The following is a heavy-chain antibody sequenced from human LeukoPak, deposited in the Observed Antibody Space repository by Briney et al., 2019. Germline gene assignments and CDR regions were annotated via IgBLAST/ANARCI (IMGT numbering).Heavy chain of an antibody. CDR3: ARVACGDYGYYYYMDV. J-gene: IGHJ6*03. CDR2: INHSGST. CDR1: GGSFSGYY. V-gene: IGHV4-34*01. Sequence: SETLSLTCAVYGGSFSGYYWSWIRQPPGKGLEWIGEINHSGSTNYNPSLKSRVTISVDTSKNQFSLKLSSVTAADTAVYYCARVACGDYGYYYYMDVWGKGTTVTVSS. D-gene: IGHD4-17*01.